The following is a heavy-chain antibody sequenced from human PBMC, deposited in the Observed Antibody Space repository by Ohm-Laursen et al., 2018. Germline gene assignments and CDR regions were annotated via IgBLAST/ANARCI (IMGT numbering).Heavy chain of an antibody. J-gene: IGHJ4*02. D-gene: IGHD1-1*01. V-gene: IGHV1-46*01. CDR2: IRFGSGST. CDR3: ARDGGNWNFDF. Sequence: ATVKISCKASGYSFTGYYIHWVRQAPGQGLEWIGIIRFGSGSTTYTQKIQDRVTMTRDTSTSTVYMEVSSLRSEDTAMYYCARDGGNWNFDFWGQGTLVAVSS. CDR1: GYSFTGYY.